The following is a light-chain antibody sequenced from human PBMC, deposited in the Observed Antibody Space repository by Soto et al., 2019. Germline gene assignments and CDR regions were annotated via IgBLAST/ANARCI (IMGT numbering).Light chain of an antibody. CDR1: QGISSY. CDR3: QQYYSFPWT. CDR2: AAS. Sequence: DIQVTQSPSTLSASVGDRVTITCRASQGISSYLAWYQQKPGKAPKLLIYAASTLQSGVPSRFSGSGSGTEFTLTISSLQPEDFATYYCQQYYSFPWTFGQGTKVDIK. V-gene: IGKV1-9*01. J-gene: IGKJ1*01.